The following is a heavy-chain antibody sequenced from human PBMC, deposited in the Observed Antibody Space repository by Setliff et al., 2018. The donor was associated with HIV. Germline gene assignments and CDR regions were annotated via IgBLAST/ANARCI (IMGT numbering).Heavy chain of an antibody. J-gene: IGHJ4*02. Sequence: VKVSCKASGYTFTRYGISWVRQAPGQGLEWMGGIIPIFGTANYAQRFQGRLTITADEYTGTAYMELSSLRSEDTAVYYCARDVSGWLQIDYWGQGTLVTVSS. V-gene: IGHV1-69*13. D-gene: IGHD5-12*01. CDR3: ARDVSGWLQIDY. CDR2: IIPIFGTA. CDR1: GYTFTRYG.